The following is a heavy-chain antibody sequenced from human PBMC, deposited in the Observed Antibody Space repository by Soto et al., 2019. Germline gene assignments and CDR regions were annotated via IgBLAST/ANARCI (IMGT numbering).Heavy chain of an antibody. CDR2: VYYSGTH. CDR3: ARVQMATLYFDS. V-gene: IGHV4-59*01. J-gene: IGHJ4*02. Sequence: QVQLQESGPGLVKPSETLSLTCTVSGSSISGFYWSWVRQPPGKGLEWIGYVYYSGTHNYNPSLKSRLTISIDTPKNQVSLKLSSVTAADTAVYYCARVQMATLYFDSWGQGTLVTVSS. D-gene: IGHD5-12*01. CDR1: GSSISGFY.